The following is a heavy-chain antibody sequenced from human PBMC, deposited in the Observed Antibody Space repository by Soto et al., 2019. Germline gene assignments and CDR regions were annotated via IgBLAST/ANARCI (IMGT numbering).Heavy chain of an antibody. J-gene: IGHJ5*02. V-gene: IGHV4-39*01. Sequence: SETLSLTCTFSGGSISSSSYYLGWIRQPPGKGLEWIGSIYYSGSTYYNPSLKSRVTISVDTSKNQFSLKLSSVTAADTAVYYCARLTRVATIYNWFDPWGQGTLVTVS. CDR2: IYYSGST. D-gene: IGHD5-12*01. CDR3: ARLTRVATIYNWFDP. CDR1: GGSISSSSYY.